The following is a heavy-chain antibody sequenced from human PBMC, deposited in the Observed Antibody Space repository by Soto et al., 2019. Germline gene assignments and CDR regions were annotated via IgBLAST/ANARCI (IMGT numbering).Heavy chain of an antibody. V-gene: IGHV5-51*01. J-gene: IGHJ5*02. D-gene: IGHD2-2*01. CDR2: IYPADSDI. CDR3: STSIGGDCTSISCSHNLFDP. CDR1: GYSFTNYW. Sequence: PGESLKISCKGSGYSFTNYWIGWVRQMPGKGLEWMGVIYPADSDIRYSPSLQGQVTISVDRSISTAYLQWSSLKASDTAMYYCSTSIGGDCTSISCSHNLFDPWGQGTLVTVSS.